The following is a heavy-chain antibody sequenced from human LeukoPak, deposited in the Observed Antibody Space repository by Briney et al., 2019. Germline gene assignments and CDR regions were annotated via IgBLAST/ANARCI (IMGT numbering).Heavy chain of an antibody. CDR1: GGSISSGDYY. CDR2: IYYSAST. Sequence: PSQTLSLTCAVSGGSISSGDYYWSWIRQPPGKGLEWIGYIYYSASTYYNPSLKSRVTISVDTSKNQFSLKLSSVTAADTAVYYCAREVDIVVVPAAIRLGVLDAFDIWGQGTMVTVSS. CDR3: AREVDIVVVPAAIRLGVLDAFDI. J-gene: IGHJ3*02. D-gene: IGHD2-2*02. V-gene: IGHV4-30-4*08.